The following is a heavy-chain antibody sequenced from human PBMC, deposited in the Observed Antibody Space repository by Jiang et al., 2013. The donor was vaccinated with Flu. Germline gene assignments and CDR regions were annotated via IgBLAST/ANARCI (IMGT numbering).Heavy chain of an antibody. CDR2: INTNTGNP. Sequence: KASGYTFTSYALNWVRQAPGQGLEWMGWINTNTGNPTYAQGVTGRFVFSLDTSVSTAYLQISSLKAEDTAVYYCARDLYGGYAKIDYWGQGTVVTVSS. V-gene: IGHV7-4-1*02. D-gene: IGHD5-12*01. CDR3: ARDLYGGYAKIDY. J-gene: IGHJ4*02. CDR1: GYTFTSYA.